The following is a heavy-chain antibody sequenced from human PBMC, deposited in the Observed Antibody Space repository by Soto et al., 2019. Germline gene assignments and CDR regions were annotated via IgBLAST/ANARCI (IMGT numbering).Heavy chain of an antibody. CDR1: GGSISSGGYY. CDR2: IYYSGST. D-gene: IGHD4-17*01. J-gene: IGHJ2*01. CDR3: ARPRFVTVTTSWYFDL. V-gene: IGHV4-31*03. Sequence: QVQLQESGPGLVKPSQTLSLTCTVSGGSISSGGYYWSWIRQHPGKGLEWIGYIYYSGSTYYNPSLKRRVTISVDTSKNQFSLKLSSVTAADTAVYYCARPRFVTVTTSWYFDLWGRGTLVTVSS.